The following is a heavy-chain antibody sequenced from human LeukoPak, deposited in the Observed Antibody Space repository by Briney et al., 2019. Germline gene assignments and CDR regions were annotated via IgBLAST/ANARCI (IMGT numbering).Heavy chain of an antibody. CDR2: LSGSGGDT. Sequence: GGSLRLSCAASGFSFSSHVMHWVRQAPGKGLEWVSGLSGSGGDTYYADSVKGRFTISRDNSKNTLNLQMNSLRAEDTALYYCAKDQNYESSGYYGGFDYWGQGTLVTASS. CDR1: GFSFSSHV. V-gene: IGHV3-23*01. J-gene: IGHJ4*02. D-gene: IGHD3-22*01. CDR3: AKDQNYESSGYYGGFDY.